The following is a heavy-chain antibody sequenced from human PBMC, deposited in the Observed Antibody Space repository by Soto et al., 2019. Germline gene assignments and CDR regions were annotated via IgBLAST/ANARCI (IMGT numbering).Heavy chain of an antibody. Sequence: QVQLPHCGAALLQPSHTPPPTCPVYGGSFSGYYWSWIRQPPGKGLEWIGEINHSGSTNYNPSLKSRVTISVDTSKNQFSLKLSSVTAADTAVYYCARGPNYDILTTWGQGTLVTVSS. J-gene: IGHJ5*02. D-gene: IGHD3-9*01. CDR2: INHSGST. CDR3: ARGPNYDILTT. V-gene: IGHV4-34*01. CDR1: GGSFSGYY.